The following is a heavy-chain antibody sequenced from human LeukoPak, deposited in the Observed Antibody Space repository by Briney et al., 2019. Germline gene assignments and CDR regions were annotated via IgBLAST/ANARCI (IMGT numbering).Heavy chain of an antibody. CDR2: IYYSGST. Sequence: SETLSLTCTVSGGSISSGGYYWSWIRQHPGKGLEWIGYIYYSGSTYYNPSLKSRVTISVDMSKNQFSLKLSSVTAADTAVYYCARDLRPPYYDFWSGPAPLSVGMDVWGQGTTVTVSS. J-gene: IGHJ6*02. V-gene: IGHV4-31*03. D-gene: IGHD3-3*01. CDR3: ARDLRPPYYDFWSGPAPLSVGMDV. CDR1: GGSISSGGYY.